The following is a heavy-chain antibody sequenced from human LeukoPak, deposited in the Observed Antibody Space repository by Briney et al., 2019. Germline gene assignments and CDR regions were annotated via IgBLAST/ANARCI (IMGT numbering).Heavy chain of an antibody. CDR3: AGTYSLYDPFDI. Sequence: SETLSLTCTVSNYSISSGYYWAWIRQPPGKELEWIGNIYHSGNTYYNPSLKSRVSLSVDTSENQFSLKLSSVTAADTAVYYCAGTYSLYDPFDIWGQGTMVTVSS. D-gene: IGHD6-13*01. V-gene: IGHV4-38-2*02. J-gene: IGHJ3*02. CDR2: IYHSGNT. CDR1: NYSISSGYY.